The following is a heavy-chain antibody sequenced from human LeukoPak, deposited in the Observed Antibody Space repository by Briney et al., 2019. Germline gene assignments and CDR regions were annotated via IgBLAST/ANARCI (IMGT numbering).Heavy chain of an antibody. J-gene: IGHJ4*02. CDR1: GYTFTSNY. Sequence: ASVKVSCKASGYTFTSNYIHWVRQAPGQGLEWMGMIYPRDGSTSYAQKFQGRVTVIRDTSTSTVHMELSGLRSEDTAVYYCARDQEGFDYWGQGTLVTVSS. V-gene: IGHV1-46*01. CDR2: IYPRDGST. CDR3: ARDQEGFDY.